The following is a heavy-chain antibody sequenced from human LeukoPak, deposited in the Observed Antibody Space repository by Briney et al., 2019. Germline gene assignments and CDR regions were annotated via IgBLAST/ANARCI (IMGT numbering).Heavy chain of an antibody. CDR2: ISSSGSTI. J-gene: IGHJ5*02. D-gene: IGHD6-13*01. CDR1: GFTFSSYE. Sequence: PGRSLRLSCAASGFTFSSYEMNWVRQAPGKGLEWVSYISSSGSTIYYADSVKGRFTISRDNAKNSLYLQMNSLRAEDTAVYYCASSPAAAGPWDPSDWFDPWGQGTLVTVSS. CDR3: ASSPAAAGPWDPSDWFDP. V-gene: IGHV3-48*03.